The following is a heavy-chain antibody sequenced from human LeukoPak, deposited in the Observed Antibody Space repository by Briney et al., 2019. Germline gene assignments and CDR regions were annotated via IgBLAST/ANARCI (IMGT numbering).Heavy chain of an antibody. Sequence: PGGSLRLSCAASGFTFSSYGMHWVRQAPGKGLEWVAFIRYDGSNKYYADSVKGRFTISRDNSKNTLYLQMNSLRAEDTAVYYCAKTLGATPPYYYYMDVWGKGTTVTVSS. CDR2: IRYDGSNK. V-gene: IGHV3-30*02. CDR1: GFTFSSYG. J-gene: IGHJ6*03. CDR3: AKTLGATPPYYYYMDV. D-gene: IGHD1-26*01.